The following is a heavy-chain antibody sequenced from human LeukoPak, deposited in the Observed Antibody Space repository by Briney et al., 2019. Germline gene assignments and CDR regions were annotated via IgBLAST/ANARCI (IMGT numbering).Heavy chain of an antibody. Sequence: SETLSLTCTVSGGSISSSSYYWGWIRQPPGKGLEWIGSIYYSGSTYYNPSLKSRVTISVDTSKNQFSLKLSSVTAADTAVYYCARVGDSSGYYSYYYYYYMDVWGKGTTVTVSS. V-gene: IGHV4-39*07. D-gene: IGHD3-22*01. CDR2: IYYSGST. CDR3: ARVGDSSGYYSYYYYYYMDV. CDR1: GGSISSSSYY. J-gene: IGHJ6*03.